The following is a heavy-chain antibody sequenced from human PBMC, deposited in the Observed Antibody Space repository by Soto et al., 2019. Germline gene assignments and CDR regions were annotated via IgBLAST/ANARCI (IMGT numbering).Heavy chain of an antibody. J-gene: IGHJ4*02. CDR3: ARVGAGHRSGLSRFDY. Sequence: QVQLVQSGAEVKKPAASVKVSCKASGYSFTSYGISWVRQAPGQGLEWMGWISAYNGNTNHAQKLQGRVTMTTDTSTSTAYMELGSLRSDDTAVYYCARVGAGHRSGLSRFDYWGQGILVTVSS. CDR2: ISAYNGNT. CDR1: GYSFTSYG. D-gene: IGHD5-18*01. V-gene: IGHV1-18*04.